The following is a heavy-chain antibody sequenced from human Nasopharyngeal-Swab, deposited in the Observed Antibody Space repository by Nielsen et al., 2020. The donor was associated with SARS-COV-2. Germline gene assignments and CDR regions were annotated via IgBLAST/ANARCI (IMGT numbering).Heavy chain of an antibody. CDR2: IIPIFGTA. D-gene: IGHD2-2*01. J-gene: IGHJ6*03. V-gene: IGHV1-69*01. CDR3: ARYCSSTSCYANYYYMDV. Sequence: WVRQAPGQGLEWMGGIIPIFGTANYAQKFQGRVTITADESTSTAYMELSSLRSEDTAVYHCARYCSSTSCYANYYYMDVWGKGTTVPSP.